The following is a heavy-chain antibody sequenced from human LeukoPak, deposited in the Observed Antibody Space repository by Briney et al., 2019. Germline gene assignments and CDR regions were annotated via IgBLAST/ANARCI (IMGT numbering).Heavy chain of an antibody. D-gene: IGHD3-10*01. J-gene: IGHJ3*02. CDR2: IIPIFGTA. Sequence: ASVKVSCKASGGTFSSYTISWVRQAPGQGLEWMGGIIPIFGTANYAQKFQGRVTITADESTSTAYMELSSLRSEDTAVYYCARDMDPDAFDIWGQGTMVTVSS. CDR3: ARDMDPDAFDI. V-gene: IGHV1-69*13. CDR1: GGTFSSYT.